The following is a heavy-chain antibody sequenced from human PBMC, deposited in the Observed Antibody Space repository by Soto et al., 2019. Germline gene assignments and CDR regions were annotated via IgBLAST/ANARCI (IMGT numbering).Heavy chain of an antibody. D-gene: IGHD1-1*01. CDR1: QFALSTSGVG. V-gene: IGHV2-5*02. CDR2: IYWDDDK. J-gene: IGHJ2*01. CDR3: ATGTRYFNL. Sequence: QITLKYSCPTLVKHTQTLTLTCTFSQFALSTSGVGVGWLRQPPGKALEWLALIYWDDDKPNRPSLKRRLIITKDTYKNPVVITMTIMEPVDTATYDCATGTRYFNLWCSGSPDTVSS.